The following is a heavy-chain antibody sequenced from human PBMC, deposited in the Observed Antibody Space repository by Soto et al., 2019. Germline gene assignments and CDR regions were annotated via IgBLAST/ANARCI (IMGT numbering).Heavy chain of an antibody. Sequence: EVQLLESGGGLVQPGRSLRLSCAASGFTFSSYAMTWVRQTPGKGLEWVSAISDSGGKTYYADSVKGRFTISRDNSNNTLYLQINSLRPHDTAVYYSTLHCSGRTCGSWGQGTLVTVSS. CDR2: ISDSGGKT. CDR1: GFTFSSYA. D-gene: IGHD2-15*01. J-gene: IGHJ5*02. CDR3: TLHCSGRTCGS. V-gene: IGHV3-23*01.